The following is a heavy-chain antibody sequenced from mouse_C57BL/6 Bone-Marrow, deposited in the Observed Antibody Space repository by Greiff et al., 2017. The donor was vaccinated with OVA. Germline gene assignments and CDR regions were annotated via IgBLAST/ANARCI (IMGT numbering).Heavy chain of an antibody. CDR3: VREVRIYYGSRVYAMDY. CDR2: IRSKSSNYAT. J-gene: IGHJ4*01. D-gene: IGHD1-1*01. CDR1: GFTFNTYA. V-gene: IGHV10-3*01. Sequence: EVNVVESGGGLVQPKGSLKLSCAASGFTFNTYAMHWVRQAPGKGLEWVARIRSKSSNYATYYADSVKDRFTISRDDSQSMLYLQMNNLKTEDTAMYYCVREVRIYYGSRVYAMDYWGQGTSVTVSS.